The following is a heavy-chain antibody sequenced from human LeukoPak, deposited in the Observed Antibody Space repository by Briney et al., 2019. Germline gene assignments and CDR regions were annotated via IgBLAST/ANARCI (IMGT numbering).Heavy chain of an antibody. Sequence: VAPVKVSCKASGYTFTGYYMHWVRQAPGQGLEWMGWINPNSGGTNYAQKFQGRVTITADKSTSTAYMELSSLRSEDTAVYYCASLPPVDTAMEYFDYWGQGTLVTVSS. J-gene: IGHJ4*02. D-gene: IGHD5-18*01. V-gene: IGHV1-2*02. CDR1: GYTFTGYY. CDR2: INPNSGGT. CDR3: ASLPPVDTAMEYFDY.